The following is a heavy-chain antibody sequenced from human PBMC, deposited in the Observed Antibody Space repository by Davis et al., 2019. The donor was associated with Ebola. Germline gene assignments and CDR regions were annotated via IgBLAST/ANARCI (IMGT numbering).Heavy chain of an antibody. CDR2: IKQGGDER. CDR1: GFTFSSYW. V-gene: IGHV3-7*01. CDR3: ASGMFGISTD. Sequence: PGGSLRLSCAASGFTFSSYWMSWVRQAPGKGLEWVANIKQGGDERYYVDSVKGRFIISRDDAKNSLYLQMNSLRAEDTAVYYCASGMFGISTDWGQGTLVTVSS. D-gene: IGHD3-16*01. J-gene: IGHJ4*02.